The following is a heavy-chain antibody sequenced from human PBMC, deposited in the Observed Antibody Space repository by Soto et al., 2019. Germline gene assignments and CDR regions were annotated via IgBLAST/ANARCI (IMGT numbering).Heavy chain of an antibody. D-gene: IGHD3-10*01. CDR1: GYSFTSYL. V-gene: IGHV5-51*01. Sequence: GESLKISCKGSGYSFTSYLIGWVRQMPGKGLEWMGIIYPGDSDTRYSPSFQVQVTISADKSITTAYLQWSSLKASDTAMYYCARRELAGSYSSTPFVYWGQGTLVTVSS. J-gene: IGHJ4*02. CDR3: ARRELAGSYSSTPFVY. CDR2: IYPGDSDT.